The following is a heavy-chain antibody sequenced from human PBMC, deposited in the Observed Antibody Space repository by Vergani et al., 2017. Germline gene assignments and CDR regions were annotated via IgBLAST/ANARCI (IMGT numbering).Heavy chain of an antibody. Sequence: QVQLQQWGAGLLKPSETLSLTCAVYGGSFSGYYWSWIRQPPGKGLEWIGEINHSGSTNYNPSLKSRVTISVDTSKNQFSLKLSSVTAADTAVYYCAGGRRYSSSSPIYYYYMDVWGKGTTVTVSS. CDR3: AGGRRYSSSSPIYYYYMDV. CDR2: INHSGST. V-gene: IGHV4-34*01. D-gene: IGHD6-6*01. CDR1: GGSFSGYY. J-gene: IGHJ6*03.